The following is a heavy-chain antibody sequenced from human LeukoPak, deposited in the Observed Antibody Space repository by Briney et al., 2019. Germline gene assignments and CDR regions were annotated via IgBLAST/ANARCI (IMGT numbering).Heavy chain of an antibody. J-gene: IGHJ3*02. CDR1: GGSISSYY. D-gene: IGHD1-26*01. V-gene: IGHV4-59*01. CDR2: IYYSGST. CDR3: ARHPIVGARRNAFDI. Sequence: SETLSLTCTVSGGSISSYYWSWIRQPPGKGLEWIGYIYYSGSTNYNPSLKSRVTISVDTSKNQFSLKLSSVTAADTAVYYCARHPIVGARRNAFDIWGQGTMVTVSS.